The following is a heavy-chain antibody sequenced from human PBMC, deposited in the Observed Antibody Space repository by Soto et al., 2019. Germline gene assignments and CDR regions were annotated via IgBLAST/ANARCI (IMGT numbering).Heavy chain of an antibody. CDR1: GYTFIDYC. J-gene: IGHJ4*02. CDR3: VKSTGYISDWYDFDL. Sequence: ASVKVSRKPCGYTFIDYCMQWVRIAPRQGFEGMGRISPKSGGTNYAEKFHGRFSITWDTSLKTAYMELSRRMSEDTAVYYCVKSTGYISDWYDFDLWGQGTQVTVSS. V-gene: IGHV1-2*02. CDR2: ISPKSGGT. D-gene: IGHD6-19*01.